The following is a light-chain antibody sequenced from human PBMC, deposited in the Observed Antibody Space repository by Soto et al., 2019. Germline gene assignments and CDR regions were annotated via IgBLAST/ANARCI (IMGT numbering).Light chain of an antibody. CDR1: SSDVGGYNY. V-gene: IGLV2-11*01. Sequence: QAVVTQPASVSGSPGQSITISCTGTSSDVGGYNYVSWYQQHPGKAPKIIISSVSKRPSGVPDRFSGSKSGNTASLTISGLQAEDEADYYCCSYAGSYTYVFGTGTKVTVL. J-gene: IGLJ1*01. CDR3: CSYAGSYTYV. CDR2: SVS.